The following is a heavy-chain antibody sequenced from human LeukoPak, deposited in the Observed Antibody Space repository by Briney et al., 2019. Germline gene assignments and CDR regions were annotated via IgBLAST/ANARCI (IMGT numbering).Heavy chain of an antibody. J-gene: IGHJ6*03. D-gene: IGHD2-8*01. CDR3: ARVMGQYYYYYMDV. CDR2: INPNSGGT. V-gene: IGHV1-2*06. Sequence: ASVKVSCKASGYTFTGYYMHWVRQAPGQGLEWMGRINPNSGGTNYAQKFQGRVTMTRDTSISTAYMELSRLRPDDTAVYYCARVMGQYYYYYMDVWGKGTTVTVSS. CDR1: GYTFTGYY.